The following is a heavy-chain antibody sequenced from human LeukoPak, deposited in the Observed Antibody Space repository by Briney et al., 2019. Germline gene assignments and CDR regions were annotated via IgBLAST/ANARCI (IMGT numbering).Heavy chain of an antibody. V-gene: IGHV3-20*04. Sequence: GGSLRLSCAASGFTFDDYAMTWVRQAPGKGLEWVSGINWNGASTRYADSVKGRFTISRDNAKNSLYLQVNSLRVEDTALYYCARYGSGSYYKELHYWGQGTLVTVSS. CDR1: GFTFDDYA. CDR3: ARYGSGSYYKELHY. D-gene: IGHD3-10*01. CDR2: INWNGAST. J-gene: IGHJ4*02.